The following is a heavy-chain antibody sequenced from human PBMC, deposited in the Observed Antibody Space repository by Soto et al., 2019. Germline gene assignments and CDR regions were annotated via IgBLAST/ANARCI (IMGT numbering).Heavy chain of an antibody. CDR3: VREYSPSGEGYFDP. CDR2: VSYDGRQK. Sequence: QVRVGESGGAVVQPGLSLRLSCAASGFTFSSYTFHWVRQAPGKGLEWVAVVSYDGRQKFHADSVKGRFTISRDNFQNTVNLQMHSLRPDETAVYFCVREYSPSGEGYFDPCGQGNQVTV. CDR1: GFTFSSYT. D-gene: IGHD5-12*01. V-gene: IGHV3-30*04. J-gene: IGHJ5*02.